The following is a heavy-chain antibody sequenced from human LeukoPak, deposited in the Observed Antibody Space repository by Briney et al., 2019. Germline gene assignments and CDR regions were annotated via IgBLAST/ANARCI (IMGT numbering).Heavy chain of an antibody. CDR1: GGSISSYY. CDR3: ARESSGIAAAGYYYYYMDF. D-gene: IGHD6-13*01. J-gene: IGHJ6*03. Sequence: PSETLSLTCTVSGGSISSYYWSWIRQPAGKGLEWIGRIYTSGSTNYNPSLKSRVTMSVDTSKNQFSLKLSSVTAADTAVYYCARESSGIAAAGYYYYYMDFWGKGTTVTVSS. CDR2: IYTSGST. V-gene: IGHV4-4*07.